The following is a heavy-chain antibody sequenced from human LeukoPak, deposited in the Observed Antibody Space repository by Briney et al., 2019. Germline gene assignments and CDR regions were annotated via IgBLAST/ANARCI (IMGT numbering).Heavy chain of an antibody. CDR3: ARRGVYYDSSGYYYCFDY. D-gene: IGHD3-22*01. J-gene: IGHJ4*02. Sequence: ASVKVSCKASGYTFTGYYMHWVRQAPGQGLEWMGWINPNSGGTNYAQKFQGRVTMTRDTSISTAYMELGRLRSDDTAVYYCARRGVYYDSSGYYYCFDYWGQGTLVTVSS. CDR2: INPNSGGT. CDR1: GYTFTGYY. V-gene: IGHV1-2*02.